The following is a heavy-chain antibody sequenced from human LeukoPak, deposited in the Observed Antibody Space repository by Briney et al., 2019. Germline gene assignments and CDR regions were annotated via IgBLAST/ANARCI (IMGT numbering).Heavy chain of an antibody. CDR1: GFTFSSYS. J-gene: IGHJ4*02. D-gene: IGHD6-13*01. CDR2: ISSSSSYI. Sequence: GGSLRLSCAASGFTFSSYSMNWVRQAPGKGLEWVSSISSSSSYIYYADSVKGRFTISRDNAKNSLYLQMNSLRAEDTAVYYCARYGVNGQQLVLYYFDYWGQGTLVTVSS. V-gene: IGHV3-21*01. CDR3: ARYGVNGQQLVLYYFDY.